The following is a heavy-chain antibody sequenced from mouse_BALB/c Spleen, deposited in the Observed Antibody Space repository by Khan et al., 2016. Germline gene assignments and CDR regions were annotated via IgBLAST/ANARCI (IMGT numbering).Heavy chain of an antibody. D-gene: IGHD2-14*01. CDR1: GFAFSSYW. J-gene: IGHJ3*01. CDR3: ARGTPFAN. Sequence: VQLQESGAELVRPGSSVKISCKASGFAFSSYWMNWVKQRPGQGLKWIGQIYPGDGDTNYNGKFKGKATLTADKSSSTAYMQLSSLTSEDSADYFCARGTPFANWGQGTLVTVSA. V-gene: IGHV1-80*01. CDR2: IYPGDGDT.